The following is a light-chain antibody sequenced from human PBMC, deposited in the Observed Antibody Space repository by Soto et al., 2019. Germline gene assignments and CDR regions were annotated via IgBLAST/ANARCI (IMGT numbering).Light chain of an antibody. Sequence: DIQMTQSPSPLSASVGARVTITCRASQPINRWLAWYQQKPGKAPKLLIYAASSLHTGFPLRFSGSGSGTDFSLTISSQQPKDFATYYCKQSKSFPLTFGVGTKVDIK. CDR1: QPINRW. CDR3: KQSKSFPLT. J-gene: IGKJ4*01. V-gene: IGKV1-12*01. CDR2: AAS.